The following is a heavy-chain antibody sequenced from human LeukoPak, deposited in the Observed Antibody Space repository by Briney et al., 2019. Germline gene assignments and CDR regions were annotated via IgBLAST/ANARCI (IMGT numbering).Heavy chain of an antibody. D-gene: IGHD3-10*01. J-gene: IGHJ6*03. CDR2: IYTSGST. Sequence: ETLSLTCTVSGGSISSYYWSWIRQPAGNGLEWIGRIYTSGSTNYNPSLKSRVTMSVDTSKNQFSLKLSSVTAADTAVYYCARDSYGSGSYGYYYYMDVWGKGTTVTISS. CDR1: GGSISSYY. CDR3: ARDSYGSGSYGYYYYMDV. V-gene: IGHV4-4*07.